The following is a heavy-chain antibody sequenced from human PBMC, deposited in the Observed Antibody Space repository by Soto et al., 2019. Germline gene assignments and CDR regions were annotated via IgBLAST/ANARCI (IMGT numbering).Heavy chain of an antibody. CDR2: VIPIPGIA. D-gene: IGHD3-22*01. CDR1: GGTFNNYI. J-gene: IGHJ4*02. CDR3: TRAPAQYYDSSGYYSDY. V-gene: IGHV1-69*04. Sequence: QVQLVQSGAEVKKPGSSVKVSCKASGGTFNNYIITWVRQAPGQGLEWMGRVIPIPGIANYAQKFQGRVTITADKSTSTAYTELRSLRSEATAVDYCTRAPAQYYDSSGYYSDYWGQGTLVTVSS.